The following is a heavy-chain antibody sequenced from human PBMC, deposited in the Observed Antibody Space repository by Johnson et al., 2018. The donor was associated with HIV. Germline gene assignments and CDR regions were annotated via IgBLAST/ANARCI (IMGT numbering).Heavy chain of an antibody. CDR2: ISSSGSTI. D-gene: IGHD3-22*01. CDR1: GFTFSDYY. CDR3: ARAWVNYYDSPDAFDI. J-gene: IGHJ3*02. Sequence: QVQLVESGGGLVQPGGSLRLSCAASGFTFSDYYMSWIRQAPGKGLEWVSYISSSGSTIYYADSVKGRFTISRDNSKNTLYLQMNSLRAEDTAVYYCARAWVNYYDSPDAFDIWGQGTMVTVSS. V-gene: IGHV3-11*01.